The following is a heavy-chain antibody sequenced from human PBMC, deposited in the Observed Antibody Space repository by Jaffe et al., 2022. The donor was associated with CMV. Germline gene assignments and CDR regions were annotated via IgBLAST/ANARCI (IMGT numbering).Heavy chain of an antibody. CDR1: GYTFTSYY. V-gene: IGHV1-46*01. CDR2: INPSGGST. J-gene: IGHJ6*02. CDR3: ARDRLDSSGYYYLRFYYYYGMDV. D-gene: IGHD3-22*01. Sequence: QVQLVQSGAEVKKPGASVKVSCKASGYTFTSYYMHWVRQAPGQGLEWMGIINPSGGSTSYAQKFQGRVTMTRDTSTSTVYMELSSLRSEDTAVYYCARDRLDSSGYYYLRFYYYYGMDVWGQGTTVTVSS.